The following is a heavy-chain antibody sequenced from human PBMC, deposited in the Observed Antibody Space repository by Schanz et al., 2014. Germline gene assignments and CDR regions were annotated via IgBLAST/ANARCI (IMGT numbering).Heavy chain of an antibody. D-gene: IGHD3-3*01. CDR3: ARDRRFFDRDDLYYFDS. J-gene: IGHJ4*02. Sequence: QVQLVQSGAEVKKPGASVKVSCKASGYTFTSYGISWVRQAPGQGLEWMGWISAYNGNTKYPQKLQCRVPMTTDTSTSTAYMELRSVRSDDTAVYYCARDRRFFDRDDLYYFDSWGQGTLVTVSS. CDR1: GYTFTSYG. CDR2: ISAYNGNT. V-gene: IGHV1-18*01.